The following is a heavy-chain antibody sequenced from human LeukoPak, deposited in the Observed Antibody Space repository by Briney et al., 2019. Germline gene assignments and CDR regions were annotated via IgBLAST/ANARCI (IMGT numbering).Heavy chain of an antibody. Sequence: EASVKVSCKASGYTFSSYYIHWVRQAPGQGLEWMGILNPSGGSTSYAQRFQGRLTITADESTSTAYMELSSLTSEDTAVYYCARDHHAPPSGSFSYYWGQGTLVTVSS. J-gene: IGHJ4*02. CDR2: LNPSGGST. V-gene: IGHV1-46*01. CDR1: GYTFSSYY. D-gene: IGHD1-26*01. CDR3: ARDHHAPPSGSFSYY.